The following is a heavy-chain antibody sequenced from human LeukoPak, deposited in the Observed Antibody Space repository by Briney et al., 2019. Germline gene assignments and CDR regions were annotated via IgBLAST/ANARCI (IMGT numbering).Heavy chain of an antibody. CDR1: GFTFSKAW. D-gene: IGHD5-18*01. Sequence: GGSLRLSCAASGFTFSKAWMSWVRQAPGKGLEWVGRFKSKTDGGTTDYAAPVKGRFTISRDDSKNTLYLQLNSLKTEDTGVYYCTQIQTPFDYWAREPWSPSPQ. V-gene: IGHV3-15*01. CDR3: TQIQTPFDY. J-gene: IGHJ4*02. CDR2: FKSKTDGGTT.